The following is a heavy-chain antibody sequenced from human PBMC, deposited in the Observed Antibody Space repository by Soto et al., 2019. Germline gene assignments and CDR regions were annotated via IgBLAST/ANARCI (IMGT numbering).Heavy chain of an antibody. J-gene: IGHJ4*02. D-gene: IGHD5-12*01. CDR2: IYYSGTT. V-gene: IGHV4-30-4*01. CDR1: AGYISTGDYY. CDR3: VSRQKQVALVEY. Sequence: SETLSLTCNVSAGYISTGDYYWSWIRQSPGKGLEWIGHIYYSGTTYYNPSLKSRITISVDASKNQFSLNLSSVTAADTAIYYCVSRQKQVALVEYCGQGTLVTFSS.